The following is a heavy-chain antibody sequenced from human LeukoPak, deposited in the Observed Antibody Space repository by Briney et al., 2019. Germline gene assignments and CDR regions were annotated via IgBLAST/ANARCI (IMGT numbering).Heavy chain of an antibody. CDR2: INWNGGST. CDR3: ARAIFGVVIAGAFDI. D-gene: IGHD3-3*01. J-gene: IGHJ3*02. Sequence: PGGSLRLSCAASGFTFDDYGMSWVRQAPGKGLGWVSGINWNGGSTGYADSVKGRFTISRDNAKNSLYLQMNSLRAEDTAVYYCARAIFGVVIAGAFDIWGQGTMVTVSS. V-gene: IGHV3-20*04. CDR1: GFTFDDYG.